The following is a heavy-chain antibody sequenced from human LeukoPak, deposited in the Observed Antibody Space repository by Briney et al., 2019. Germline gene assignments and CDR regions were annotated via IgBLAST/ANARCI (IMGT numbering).Heavy chain of an antibody. CDR2: INPSGGST. Sequence: GASVKVSCKASGYTFTSYYMHWVRQAPGQGLEWMGIINPSGGSTSYAQKFQGRVTMTRDTSTSTAYMELRSLRSDDTAVYYCARGGYCNGANCYPFVYWGQGTLVTVSS. J-gene: IGHJ4*02. CDR3: ARGGYCNGANCYPFVY. V-gene: IGHV1-46*01. CDR1: GYTFTSYY. D-gene: IGHD2-15*01.